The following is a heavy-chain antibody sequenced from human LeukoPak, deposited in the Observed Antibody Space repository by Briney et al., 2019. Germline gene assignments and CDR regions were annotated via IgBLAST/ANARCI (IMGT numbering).Heavy chain of an antibody. D-gene: IGHD3-22*01. CDR1: GGSFRGYY. Sequence: SETLSLTCAVYGGSFRGYYWSWIRQPPGKGLEWIGEINHSGSTNYNPSLKSRVTISVDTSKNQFSLKPSSVTAADTAVYYCARERRTMIVVVRKYYFDYWGQGTLVTVSS. CDR2: INHSGST. V-gene: IGHV4-34*01. CDR3: ARERRTMIVVVRKYYFDY. J-gene: IGHJ4*02.